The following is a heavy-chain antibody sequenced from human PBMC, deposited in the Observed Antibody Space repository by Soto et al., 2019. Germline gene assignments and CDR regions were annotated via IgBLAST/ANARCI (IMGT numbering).Heavy chain of an antibody. CDR2: ISATGGNI. CDR3: AKVAGGLGYFDL. J-gene: IGHJ2*01. Sequence: EVQLLESGGGLARPGGSLRLSCVASGFTFSDYAMTWVRQAPGKGLEWVATISATGGNIEYTESLKGRFTISRDNSKNTLYLQLNGLTSDDTAVHYCAKVAGGLGYFDLWGRGTLVNVSS. D-gene: IGHD3-16*01. CDR1: GFTFSDYA. V-gene: IGHV3-23*01.